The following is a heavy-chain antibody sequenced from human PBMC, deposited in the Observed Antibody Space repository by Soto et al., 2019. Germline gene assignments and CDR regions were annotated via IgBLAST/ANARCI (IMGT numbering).Heavy chain of an antibody. V-gene: IGHV2-5*01. Sequence: SGPTLVNPTQTLTLTCPFSGFSLTTSGVGVGWIRQPPGKALEWLAHIYWSGDEHYRPSLKSRLSITKDASKNQVVLTMTNMDPVDTATYYCARGVATRPVFAFDVWGQGRMVTVSS. CDR2: IYWSGDE. D-gene: IGHD6-6*01. CDR1: GFSLTTSGVG. J-gene: IGHJ3*01. CDR3: ARGVATRPVFAFDV.